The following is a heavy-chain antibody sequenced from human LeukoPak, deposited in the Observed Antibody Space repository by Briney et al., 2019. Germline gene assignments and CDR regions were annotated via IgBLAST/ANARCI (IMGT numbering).Heavy chain of an antibody. CDR2: IIPILGIA. D-gene: IGHD3-10*01. J-gene: IGHJ3*02. V-gene: IGHV1-69*04. CDR1: GGTFSSYA. Sequence: GASVTVSCQASGGTFSSYAISWVRQAPGQGLEWMGRIIPILGIANYAQKFQGRVTITADKSTSTAYMELNSLRSEDTAVYYCARDHLRGGAVAFDIWGQGTMVTVSS. CDR3: ARDHLRGGAVAFDI.